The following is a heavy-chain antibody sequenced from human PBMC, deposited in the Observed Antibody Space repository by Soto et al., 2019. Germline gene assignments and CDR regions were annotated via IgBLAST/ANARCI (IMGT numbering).Heavy chain of an antibody. CDR2: ISAYNYNT. CDR1: GYTFTSYG. V-gene: IGHV1-18*01. D-gene: IGHD2-2*02. Sequence: ASVKVSCKASGYTFTSYGLSWVRQAPGQGLEWMGRISAYNYNTNYAQKLQGRVTMTTDTSTSTAYMELRSLRSDDTAVYYRARDQFYTDGGPLDCWGQGTQVTVSS. CDR3: ARDQFYTDGGPLDC. J-gene: IGHJ4*02.